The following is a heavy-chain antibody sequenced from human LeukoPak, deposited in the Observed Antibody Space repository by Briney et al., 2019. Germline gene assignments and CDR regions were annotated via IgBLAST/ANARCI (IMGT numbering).Heavy chain of an antibody. Sequence: ASVKVSCKASGYTFTGYYMHWVRQAPGQGLEWMGWINPNSGGTNDAQKFQGRVTMTRDTSISTAYMELSRLRSDDTAVYYCARDTGTGVSGGYWGQGTLVTVSS. CDR2: INPNSGGT. J-gene: IGHJ4*02. D-gene: IGHD1-7*01. V-gene: IGHV1-2*02. CDR3: ARDTGTGVSGGY. CDR1: GYTFTGYY.